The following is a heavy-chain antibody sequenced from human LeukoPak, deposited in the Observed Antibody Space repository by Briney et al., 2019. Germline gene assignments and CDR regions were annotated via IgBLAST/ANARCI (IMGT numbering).Heavy chain of an antibody. J-gene: IGHJ4*02. V-gene: IGHV1-18*01. D-gene: IGHD3-3*01. CDR3: ARARITIFGVAIDYFDY. CDR2: ISAYNGNT. CDR1: GYTFTSYG. Sequence: ASVKVSCKASGYTFTSYGISWVRQAPGQGLEWMGWISAYNGNTNYAQKLQGRVTMTTDTSTSTAYMELRSLRSDDTAVYYCARARITIFGVAIDYFDYWGQGTLVTVSS.